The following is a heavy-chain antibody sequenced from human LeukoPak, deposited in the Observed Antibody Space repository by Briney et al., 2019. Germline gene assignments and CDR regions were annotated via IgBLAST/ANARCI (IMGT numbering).Heavy chain of an antibody. CDR2: IKQDESEK. J-gene: IGHJ6*03. CDR3: VRDWHLWGGQSYYYYMDV. D-gene: IGHD3-3*02. Sequence: GGSLRLSCAASGFTFRSYWMSWVRQAPGKGLEWVANIKQDESEKNYIDSVKGRFTVSRDNAKNSLYLQMNSLRAEDTAVYYCVRDWHLWGGQSYYYYMDVWGKGTSVTVSS. V-gene: IGHV3-7*01. CDR1: GFTFRSYW.